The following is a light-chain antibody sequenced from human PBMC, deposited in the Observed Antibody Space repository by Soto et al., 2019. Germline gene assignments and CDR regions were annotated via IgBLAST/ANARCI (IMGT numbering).Light chain of an antibody. CDR1: QGISSY. CDR3: QQLNSCPWS. CDR2: AAS. Sequence: DIPLTQSPSFLSASVGDRVTITCRASQGISSYLAWYQQKPGKAPKLLTYAASTVQTVVTSSFSGSGSGTDITVPITCWQPEDVATYYCQQLNSCPWSFGQGTKVDI. J-gene: IGKJ1*01. V-gene: IGKV1-9*01.